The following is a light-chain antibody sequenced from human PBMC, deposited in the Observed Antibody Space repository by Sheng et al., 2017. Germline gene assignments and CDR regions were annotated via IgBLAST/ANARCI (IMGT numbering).Light chain of an antibody. V-gene: IGLV3-21*02. CDR3: QSYDSSLSGSWV. CDR1: NIESKS. Sequence: SYVLTQPPSVSVAPGQTATITCGGNNIESKSVHWYQQRPGQAPVLVVYDDSERPSEIPERFSGSNSGNTATLAITGLQAEDEADYYCQSYDSSLSGSWVFGGGTKLTVL. CDR2: DDS. J-gene: IGLJ3*02.